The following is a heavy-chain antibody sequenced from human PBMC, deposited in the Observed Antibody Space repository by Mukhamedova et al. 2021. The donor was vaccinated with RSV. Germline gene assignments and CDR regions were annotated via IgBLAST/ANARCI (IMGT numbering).Heavy chain of an antibody. D-gene: IGHD2-2*01. CDR2: IKQDGSEK. J-gene: IGHJ3*02. V-gene: IGHV3-7*01. Sequence: GKGLEWVANIKQDGSEKYYVDSVKGRFTISRDNAKNSLHLQMNSLRAEDTAVYYCARDLGYCSSTSCAEKGSDAFDIWGQGQWSP. CDR3: ARDLGYCSSTSCAEKGSDAFDI.